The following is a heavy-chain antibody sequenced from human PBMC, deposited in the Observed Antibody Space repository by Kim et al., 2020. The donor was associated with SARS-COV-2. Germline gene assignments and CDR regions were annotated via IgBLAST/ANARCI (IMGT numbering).Heavy chain of an antibody. CDR2: INHSGST. J-gene: IGHJ4*02. V-gene: IGHV4-34*01. Sequence: SETLSLTCAVYGGSFSGYYWSWIRQPPGKGLEWIGEINHSGSTNYNPSLKSRVTISVDTSKNQFSLKLSSVTAADTAVYYCARRYSSGWYVGYWGQGTLVTVSS. CDR1: GGSFSGYY. D-gene: IGHD6-19*01. CDR3: ARRYSSGWYVGY.